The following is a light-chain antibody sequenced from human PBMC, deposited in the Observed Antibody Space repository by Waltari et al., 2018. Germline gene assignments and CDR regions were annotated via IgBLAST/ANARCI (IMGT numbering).Light chain of an antibody. CDR3: QHYVRLPAT. CDR1: QRVSRA. V-gene: IGKV3-20*01. J-gene: IGKJ1*01. CDR2: GAS. Sequence: EIVLTQSPGSLSSSPGERVTLSCRASQRVSRALAWYQQKPGQAPRFIIFGASNRATGIPERFSGSGSETAFSLTISRLEPEDFAVYYCQHYVRLPATFGRGTKVEIK.